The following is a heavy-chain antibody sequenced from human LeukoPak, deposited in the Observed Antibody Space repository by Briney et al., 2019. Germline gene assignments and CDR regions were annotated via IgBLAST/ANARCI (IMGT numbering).Heavy chain of an antibody. V-gene: IGHV4-4*07. J-gene: IGHJ5*02. D-gene: IGHD2-2*01. CDR2: IYTSGST. Sequence: SETLSLTCTVSGGSISSYYWSWIRQPAGEGLEWIGRIYTSGSTNYNPSLKSRVTMSVDTSKNQFSLKLSSVTAADTAVYYCARDGAGIVVVPAATSAVFGWFDPWGQGTLVTVSS. CDR1: GGSISSYY. CDR3: ARDGAGIVVVPAATSAVFGWFDP.